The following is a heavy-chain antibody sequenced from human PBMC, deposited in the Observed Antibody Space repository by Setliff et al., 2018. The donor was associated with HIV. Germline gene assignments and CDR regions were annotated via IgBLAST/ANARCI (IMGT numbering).Heavy chain of an antibody. CDR1: GGTFSSYA. D-gene: IGHD2-2*01. V-gene: IGHV1-69*05. J-gene: IGHJ5*02. Sequence: SVKVSCKASGGTFSSYAISWVRQAPGQGLEWMGGIIPIFGTTNYAQKFQGRVTITTDESTGTAYMELSSLRSEDTAVYYCARDFGGYCSSMSCPGLFDPWGQGTLVTAPQ. CDR3: ARDFGGYCSSMSCPGLFDP. CDR2: IIPIFGTT.